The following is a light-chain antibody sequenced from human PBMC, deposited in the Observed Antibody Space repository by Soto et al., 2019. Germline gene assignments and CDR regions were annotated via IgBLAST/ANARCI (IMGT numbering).Light chain of an antibody. J-gene: IGKJ2*01. CDR2: GAS. CDR3: QQSYTTPYT. V-gene: IGKV1-39*01. Sequence: DIQMTQSPSSLSASVGDRVTITCRASQSISNYLNWYQQKPGNAPNLLIYGASTLQSGVPSRFSGSGSGTDFTLTISSLQPADFATYYCQQSYTTPYTFGQGTKLEIK. CDR1: QSISNY.